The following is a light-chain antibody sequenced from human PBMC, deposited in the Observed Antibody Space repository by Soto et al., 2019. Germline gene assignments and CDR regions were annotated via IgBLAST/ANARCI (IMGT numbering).Light chain of an antibody. J-gene: IGKJ2*01. Sequence: DIVLTQTPLSLPVTPGEPASISCRSSQSLVHSDDGNTYLDWFLQKPGQSPQLLIYLGSNRASGVPDRFSGSGSGTDFTLKISRVEAEDVGVYYCLQVLEAPRTFGQGTKLEIK. V-gene: IGKV2-28*01. CDR2: LGS. CDR1: QSLVHSDDGNTY. CDR3: LQVLEAPRT.